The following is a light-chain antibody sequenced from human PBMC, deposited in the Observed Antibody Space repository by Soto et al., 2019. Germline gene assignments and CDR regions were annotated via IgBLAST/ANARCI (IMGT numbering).Light chain of an antibody. CDR2: DAS. CDR3: QQYNTYSWT. V-gene: IGKV1-5*01. J-gene: IGKJ1*01. Sequence: IRLTQSPSSFSASVGDRVTITCRASQSIGSWLAWYQQKPGKAPKVLIYDASSLESGVPSRFSGSGSGTEFTLTISRLQPDDFATYYCQQYNTYSWTFGQGTKVDIK. CDR1: QSIGSW.